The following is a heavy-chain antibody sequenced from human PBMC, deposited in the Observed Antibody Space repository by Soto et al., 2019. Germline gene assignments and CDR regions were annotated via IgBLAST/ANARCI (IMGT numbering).Heavy chain of an antibody. CDR2: INPKSGGP. V-gene: IGHV1-2*02. Sequence: ASVKVSCETSGYTFTDYYMHWVRQATGQGFEWVGGINPKSGGPKYVPKFQRRVTVTRDKSTSTAYMELNRLTSEDTAVYYCASEDCRNTNCLKGFDYWGQGTLVTVSS. D-gene: IGHD2-15*01. CDR3: ASEDCRNTNCLKGFDY. CDR1: GYTFTDYY. J-gene: IGHJ4*02.